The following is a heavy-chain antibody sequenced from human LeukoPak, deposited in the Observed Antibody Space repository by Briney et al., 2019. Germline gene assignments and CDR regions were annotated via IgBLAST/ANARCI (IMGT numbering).Heavy chain of an antibody. CDR1: GFTFSSYC. D-gene: IGHD5-24*01. CDR2: ISYEGSNK. CDR3: AKDAGEMATSKGYCDY. Sequence: QTGGSLRLSCAASGFTFSSYCMHWVRQAPGKGLEWVAVISYEGSNKYYAYCVKGRFTISRDNSKNTLYLQMNSLRAEDTAVYYCAKDAGEMATSKGYCDYWGEGTLVSVSS. J-gene: IGHJ4*02. V-gene: IGHV3-30*18.